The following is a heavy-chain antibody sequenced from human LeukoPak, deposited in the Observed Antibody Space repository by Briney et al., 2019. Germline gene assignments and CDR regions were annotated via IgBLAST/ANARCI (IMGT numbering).Heavy chain of an antibody. CDR2: INAGNGNT. CDR3: ARDESSSWYAYFQH. D-gene: IGHD6-13*01. J-gene: IGHJ1*01. CDR1: GYTFTSYA. V-gene: IGHV1-3*01. Sequence: ASVKVSCKASGYTFTSYAMHWVRQAPGQRLEWMGWINAGNGNTKYSQKFQGRVTITRDTSASTAYMELSSLRSEDMAVYYCARDESSSWYAYFQHWGQGTLVTVSS.